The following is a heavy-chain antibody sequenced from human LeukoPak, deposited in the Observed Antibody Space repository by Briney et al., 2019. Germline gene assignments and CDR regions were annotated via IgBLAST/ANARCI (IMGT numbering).Heavy chain of an antibody. J-gene: IGHJ4*02. CDR2: ISGRGDGT. Sequence: GGSLRLSCAASGFTFSSYAMSWVRQAPGKGLEWVSAISGRGDGTYYADSVKGRFTISRDNSKNTLYLQMNSLRAEDAAVYYCAKLMIVVVITSFFDYWGQGTLVTVSS. D-gene: IGHD3-22*01. V-gene: IGHV3-23*01. CDR3: AKLMIVVVITSFFDY. CDR1: GFTFSSYA.